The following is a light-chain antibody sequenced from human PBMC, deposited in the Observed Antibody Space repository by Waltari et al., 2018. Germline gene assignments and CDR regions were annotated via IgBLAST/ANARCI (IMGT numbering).Light chain of an antibody. J-gene: IGLJ2*01. Sequence: QAVPTQPASLSASPGASASLTCTLRSGINVGTYRIYWYQQKPGSPPQYLLRYKSDSDKQRGSGGPSRFSGSKDASANAGIFLISGLQSEDEADYYCMIWHSSAVVFGGGTKLTVL. CDR2: YKSDSDK. V-gene: IGLV5-45*01. CDR3: MIWHSSAVV. CDR1: SGINVGTYR.